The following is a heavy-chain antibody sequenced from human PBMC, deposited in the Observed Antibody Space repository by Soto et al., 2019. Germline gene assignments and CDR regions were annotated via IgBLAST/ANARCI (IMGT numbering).Heavy chain of an antibody. D-gene: IGHD6-19*01. V-gene: IGHV3-66*01. CDR2: IYSGGST. CDR3: ARDRRAVAGTREGLDY. CDR1: GFTVSSNY. Sequence: GGSLRLSCAASGFTVSSNYMSWVRQAPGKGLEWVSVIYSGGSTYYADSVKGRFTISRDNSKNTLYLQMNSLRAEDTAVYYCARDRRAVAGTREGLDYWGQGTLVTVSS. J-gene: IGHJ4*02.